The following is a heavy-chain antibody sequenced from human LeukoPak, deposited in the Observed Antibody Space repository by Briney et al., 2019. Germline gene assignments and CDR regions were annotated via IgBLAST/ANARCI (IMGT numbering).Heavy chain of an antibody. CDR3: ASLGRSFDY. J-gene: IGHJ4*02. Sequence: GGSLRLSCAASGFTFSNYWMHWVRQAPGKGLVWVSRINSNESSTSYADSVKGRFTISRDNAKNTLYLQMNSLRAEDTAVYYCASLGRSFDYWGRGTLVTVSS. CDR1: GFTFSNYW. CDR2: INSNESST. V-gene: IGHV3-74*01.